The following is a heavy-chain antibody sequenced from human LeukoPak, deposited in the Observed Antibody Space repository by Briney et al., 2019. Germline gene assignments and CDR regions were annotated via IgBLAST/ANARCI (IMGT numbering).Heavy chain of an antibody. CDR1: GFTFSSYS. CDR2: ISSSSSYI. V-gene: IGHV3-21*01. D-gene: IGHD5-18*01. CDR3: ARGDVDTAMVPYFDY. Sequence: GGSLRLSCAASGFTFSSYSMNWVRQAPGKGLEWVSSISSSSSYIYYADSVKGRFTISRDNAKNSLYLQMNSLRAEDTAVYYCARGDVDTAMVPYFDYWGQGTLVTVSS. J-gene: IGHJ4*02.